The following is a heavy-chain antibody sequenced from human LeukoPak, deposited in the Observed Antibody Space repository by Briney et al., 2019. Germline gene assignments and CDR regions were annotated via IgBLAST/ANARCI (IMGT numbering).Heavy chain of an antibody. CDR3: ARYSRGWYFAL. CDR1: GYTFTGYY. CDR2: INPNSGGT. D-gene: IGHD6-13*01. J-gene: IGHJ2*01. V-gene: IGHV1-2*02. Sequence: GASVKVSSTTSGYTFTGYYMHRVRQAPGQGLEWMGWINPNSGGTNYAQKFQGRVTMTRDTSISTAYMGLTRLRSDDTAGYYCARYSRGWYFALWGRGTLVTVSS.